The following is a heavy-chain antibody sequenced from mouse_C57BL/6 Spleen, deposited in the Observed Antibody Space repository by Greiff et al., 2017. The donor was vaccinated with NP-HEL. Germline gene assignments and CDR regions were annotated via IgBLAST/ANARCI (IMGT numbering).Heavy chain of an antibody. D-gene: IGHD2-2*01. V-gene: IGHV1-9*01. CDR2: ILPGSGST. J-gene: IGHJ1*03. Sequence: QVQLQQSGAELMKPGASVKLSCKATGYTFTGYWIEWVKQRPGHGLEWIGEILPGSGSTNYNEKFKGKAKLTAVTSASTAYMELSSLTNEDSAVYYCTRTGYPWYFDVWGTGTTVTVSS. CDR3: TRTGYPWYFDV. CDR1: GYTFTGYW.